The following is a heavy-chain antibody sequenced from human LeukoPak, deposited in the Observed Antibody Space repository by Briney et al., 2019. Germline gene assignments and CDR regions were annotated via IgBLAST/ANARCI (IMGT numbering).Heavy chain of an antibody. CDR3: ADLGSRD. V-gene: IGHV3-7*01. CDR1: GFTFSSAW. J-gene: IGHJ4*02. CDR2: IKDDGSDK. Sequence: GGSLRLSCAASGFTFSSAWMTWVRQAPGKGLEWVATIKDDGSDKYYVDSVKGRFTISRDNAKKSLWLQMNSLRVEDTAMYYCADLGSRDWGQGTLVTVSS. D-gene: IGHD3-16*01.